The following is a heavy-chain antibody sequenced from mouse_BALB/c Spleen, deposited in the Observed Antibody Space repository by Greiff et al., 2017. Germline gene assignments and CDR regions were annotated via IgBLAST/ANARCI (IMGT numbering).Heavy chain of an antibody. Sequence: EVKVVDSGGGLVKPGGSLKLSCAASGFTFSDYYMYWVRQTPEKRLEWVATISDGGSYTYYPDSVKGRFTISRDNAKNNLYLQMSSLKSEDTAMYYCARSYGNYFYAMDYWGQGTSVTVSS. CDR1: GFTFSDYY. CDR2: ISDGGSYT. J-gene: IGHJ4*01. D-gene: IGHD2-10*02. CDR3: ARSYGNYFYAMDY. V-gene: IGHV5-4*02.